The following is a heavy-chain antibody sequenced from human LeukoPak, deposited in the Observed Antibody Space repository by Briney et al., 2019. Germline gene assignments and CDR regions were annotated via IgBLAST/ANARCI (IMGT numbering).Heavy chain of an antibody. D-gene: IGHD1-7*01. Sequence: PGGSLILSCAATGFTFSSYWMHSVRQAPGKGLVWVSYINNDGSDTTYADSMKGRFTISRDNATNTVDLQMNSLRAEDPAVYYCARGGWGTAIDYLGQGTLVTVSS. V-gene: IGHV3-74*01. CDR3: ARGGWGTAIDY. CDR1: GFTFSSYW. J-gene: IGHJ4*02. CDR2: INNDGSDT.